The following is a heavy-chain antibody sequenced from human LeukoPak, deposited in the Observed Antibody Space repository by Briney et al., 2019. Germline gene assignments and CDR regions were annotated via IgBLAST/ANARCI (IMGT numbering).Heavy chain of an antibody. CDR1: GFTFSSYW. CDR2: IKQDGSER. D-gene: IGHD2/OR15-2a*01. V-gene: IGHV3-7*01. CDR3: ARDGGHSTDLDY. Sequence: GGSLRLSCAASGFTFSSYWMHWVRQAPGKGPEWVANIKQDGSERYYVASVKGRFTISRDNAKNSLYLQMNSLRAEDTAVYYCARDGGHSTDLDYWGQGTLVTVSS. J-gene: IGHJ4*02.